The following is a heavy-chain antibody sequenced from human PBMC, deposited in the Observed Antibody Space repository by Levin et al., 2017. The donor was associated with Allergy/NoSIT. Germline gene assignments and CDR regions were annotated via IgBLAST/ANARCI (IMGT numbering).Heavy chain of an antibody. D-gene: IGHD4-17*01. V-gene: IGHV3-23*01. Sequence: GESLKISCAASGFTFSSYAVSWVRQAPGKGLEWVSTVSASGATPYYAASVKGRFTIPRDNSKNTLYLQMSSLRVEDTAIYYCAKDRPTVTSRFDCWGQGSLVTVSS. CDR3: AKDRPTVTSRFDC. CDR1: GFTFSSYA. J-gene: IGHJ4*02. CDR2: VSASGATP.